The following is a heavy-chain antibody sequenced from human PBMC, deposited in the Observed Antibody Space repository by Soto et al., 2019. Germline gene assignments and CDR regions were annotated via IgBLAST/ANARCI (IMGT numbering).Heavy chain of an antibody. V-gene: IGHV4-39*01. J-gene: IGHJ4*01. CDR1: GDSMRRSDHY. CDR3: ARHGSFEKLVLSFDH. CDR2: AYCSGTA. D-gene: IGHD1-1*01. Sequence: QLQLRESGPGLVRPSETLSLTCLLSGDSMRRSDHYWAWIRQFPGKGLEWIGSAYCSGTAYNNPSLQGTVTMSIDTSKSQFSLKLNSVTAADTATSYCARHGSFEKLVLSFDHWGRGILVSVSS.